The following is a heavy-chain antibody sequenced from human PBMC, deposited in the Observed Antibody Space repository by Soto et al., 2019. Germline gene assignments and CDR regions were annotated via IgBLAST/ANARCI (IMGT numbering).Heavy chain of an antibody. Sequence: QVPLVQSGAEVKPPGASVKVSCKASGYTFTGHYMHWVRQVSGRRLEFLGWLKPDNGGTYYAPKFQGRVTFTRDTSNTTAFMEMSGLHSDYTAVYFCARDLCPLGSGSPCPTFGMDLWGQGTTVAVSS. D-gene: IGHD3-10*01. CDR2: LKPDNGGT. CDR3: ARDLCPLGSGSPCPTFGMDL. J-gene: IGHJ6*02. V-gene: IGHV1-2*02. CDR1: GYTFTGHY.